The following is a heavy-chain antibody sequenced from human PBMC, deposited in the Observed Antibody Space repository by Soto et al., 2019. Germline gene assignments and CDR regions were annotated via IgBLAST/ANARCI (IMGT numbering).Heavy chain of an antibody. D-gene: IGHD6-19*01. CDR3: ATDRRAVDGFDC. Sequence: ASVKVSCKASGGTFSSYAISWVRQAPGQGLEWMGGIIPIFGTANYAQKFQGRVTITADESMSTAYMELSSLRSEDTAVYYCATDRRAVDGFDCWGQGTLVTVSS. CDR2: IIPIFGTA. J-gene: IGHJ4*02. CDR1: GGTFSSYA. V-gene: IGHV1-69*13.